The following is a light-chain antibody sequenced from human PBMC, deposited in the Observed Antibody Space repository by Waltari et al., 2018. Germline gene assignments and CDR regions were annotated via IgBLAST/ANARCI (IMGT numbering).Light chain of an antibody. CDR3: QQYGSSPLT. Sequence: ELVLTQSPGTLSFSPGERATLSCRASQSVSSSHLACYQKKPGQAPRLLIYGASSRATGIPDRFSGSGSGTDFTLTISRLEPEDFAVYYCQQYGSSPLTFGGGTKVEIK. CDR1: QSVSSSH. J-gene: IGKJ4*01. V-gene: IGKV3-20*01. CDR2: GAS.